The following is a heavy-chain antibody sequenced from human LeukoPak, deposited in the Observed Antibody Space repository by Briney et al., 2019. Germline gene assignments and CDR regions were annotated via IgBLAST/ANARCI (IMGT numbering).Heavy chain of an antibody. CDR2: TYYRSKRHS. CDR1: GDSVSSNSAA. CDR3: ARMVGLVSDF. Sequence: QTLSLTCAISGDSVSSNSAAWNWIRQSPSRGLEWLGRTYYRSKRHSYYAPSVKSRITINPDTSKNQFSLQLKSVTPEDTAVYYCARMVGLVSDFWGQGTLVTVSS. V-gene: IGHV6-1*01. D-gene: IGHD3-10*01. J-gene: IGHJ4*02.